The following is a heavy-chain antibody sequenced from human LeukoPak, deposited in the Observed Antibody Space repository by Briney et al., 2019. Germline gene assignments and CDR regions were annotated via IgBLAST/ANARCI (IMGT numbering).Heavy chain of an antibody. Sequence: ASVKVSCKASGYTFTGYYMHWVRQAPGQGLEWMGWINPNSGGTNYAQKFQGRVTMTRDTSISTAYMELSRLRSDDSAVYYCARQSSGWSYYYGMDVWDQGTTVTVSS. CDR1: GYTFTGYY. CDR3: ARQSSGWSYYYGMDV. J-gene: IGHJ6*02. CDR2: INPNSGGT. V-gene: IGHV1-2*02. D-gene: IGHD6-19*01.